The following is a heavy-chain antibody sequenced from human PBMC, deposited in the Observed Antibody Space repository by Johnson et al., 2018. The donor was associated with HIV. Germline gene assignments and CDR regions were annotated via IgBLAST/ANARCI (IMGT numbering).Heavy chain of an antibody. CDR1: GFTFSSYG. V-gene: IGHV3-NL1*01. J-gene: IGHJ3*02. Sequence: QVQLVESGGGLVQPGGSLRLSCAASGFTFSSYGMHWVRQAPGKGLEWVSVIYSGGSTYYADSVKGRFTISRDNSKNTLYLQMNSLRVEDTAMYYCAKDSSFISGSSGGGFDIWGQGTMVTVSS. CDR2: IYSGGST. D-gene: IGHD6-6*01. CDR3: AKDSSFISGSSGGGFDI.